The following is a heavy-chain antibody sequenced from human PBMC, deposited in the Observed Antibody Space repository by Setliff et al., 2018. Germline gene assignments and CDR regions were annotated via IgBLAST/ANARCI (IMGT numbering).Heavy chain of an antibody. CDR1: GGSISRGSYD. J-gene: IGHJ4*02. V-gene: IGHV4-61*02. Sequence: PSETLSLTCTVSGGSISRGSYDWSWIRQPAGKGLEWIGRIYTSGSTNYNPSLKSRVTISVDTSKNQFSLKLSSVTAADTAVYYCARADSSGSRMFSLDYWGQGTLVTVSS. CDR3: ARADSSGSRMFSLDY. CDR2: IYTSGST. D-gene: IGHD6-19*01.